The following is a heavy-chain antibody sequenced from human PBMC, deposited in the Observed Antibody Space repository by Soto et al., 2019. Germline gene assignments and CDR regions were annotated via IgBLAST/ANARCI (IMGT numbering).Heavy chain of an antibody. J-gene: IGHJ4*02. V-gene: IGHV3-30*18. CDR1: GFTFRNYV. CDR3: TKDRATHRNY. D-gene: IGHD5-12*01. Sequence: QVQLVESGGGVVQPGRSLSLSCAASGFTFRNYVMHWVRQAPGKGLEWVAVISSDGSNKYYADSVKGRFTISRDHSKNTLYLQMNSLRIEDTAVYYCTKDRATHRNYWGQGTLVTVSS. CDR2: ISSDGSNK.